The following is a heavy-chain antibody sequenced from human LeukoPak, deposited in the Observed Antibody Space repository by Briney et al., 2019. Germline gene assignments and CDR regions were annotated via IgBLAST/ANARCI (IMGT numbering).Heavy chain of an antibody. V-gene: IGHV4-59*12. CDR3: ARRGYSGYDYLGY. J-gene: IGHJ4*02. Sequence: SETLSLTCTVSGGSISSYYWSWIRQPPGKGLEWIGYIYYSGSTYYNPSLRSRVTISVDTSKNQFSLKLSSVTAADTAVYYCARRGYSGYDYLGYWGQGTLVTVSS. D-gene: IGHD5-12*01. CDR1: GGSISSYY. CDR2: IYYSGST.